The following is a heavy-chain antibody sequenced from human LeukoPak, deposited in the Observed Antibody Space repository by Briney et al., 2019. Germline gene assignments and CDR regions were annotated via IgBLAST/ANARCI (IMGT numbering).Heavy chain of an antibody. J-gene: IGHJ4*02. CDR2: IYYNGRT. D-gene: IGHD5-24*01. CDR3: ARSRDGYNLFDY. V-gene: IGHV4-39*01. CDR1: GGSISSSTYY. Sequence: SKTLSLTCTVSGGSISSSTYYWVWIRQPPGKGLEWIGSIYYNGRTYNNSSLKSRATISVDTSKNQFSLNLSSVTAADTAVYYCARSRDGYNLFDYWGQGTLVTVSS.